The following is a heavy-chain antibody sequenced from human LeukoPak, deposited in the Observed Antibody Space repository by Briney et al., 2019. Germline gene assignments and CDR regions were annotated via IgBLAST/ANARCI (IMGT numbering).Heavy chain of an antibody. D-gene: IGHD3-22*01. V-gene: IGHV4-59*08. CDR1: GGSISSYY. Sequence: SETLSLTCTVSGGSISSYYWSWIRQPPGKGLEWIGYIYYSGSTNYNPSLKSRVTISVDRSKNQFSLNLSSVTAADTAVYYCARHSFGHDSSPDYWGQGTLVTVSS. CDR3: ARHSFGHDSSPDY. J-gene: IGHJ4*02. CDR2: IYYSGST.